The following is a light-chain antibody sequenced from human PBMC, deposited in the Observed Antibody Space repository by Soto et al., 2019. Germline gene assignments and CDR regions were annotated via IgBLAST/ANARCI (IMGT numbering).Light chain of an antibody. Sequence: MLMTQSPAILSVSPGESATLSCRASQSVNSNYLAWYQQPPGKPPRLPLYGISTRDTGIPARFSGRGSWTEFSLPLSRLQSEDVEVDYCQQYSKWPITFGQGTRLDIK. J-gene: IGKJ5*01. CDR2: GIS. CDR1: QSVNSN. CDR3: QQYSKWPIT. V-gene: IGKV3-15*01.